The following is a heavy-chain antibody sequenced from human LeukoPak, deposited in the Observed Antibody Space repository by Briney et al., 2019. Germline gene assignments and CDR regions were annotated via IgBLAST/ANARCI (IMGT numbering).Heavy chain of an antibody. CDR1: GFTFSSYA. V-gene: IGHV3-30*04. D-gene: IGHD6-13*01. CDR2: ISYDGSNK. CDR3: ARDFNSSSWYSGYFDY. J-gene: IGHJ4*02. Sequence: PGGSLRLSCAASGFTFSSYAMHWVRQAPGKGLEWVAVISYDGSNKYYADSVKGRFTISRDNSKNTLYLQMNSLRAEDTAVYYCARDFNSSSWYSGYFDYWGQGTLVTVSS.